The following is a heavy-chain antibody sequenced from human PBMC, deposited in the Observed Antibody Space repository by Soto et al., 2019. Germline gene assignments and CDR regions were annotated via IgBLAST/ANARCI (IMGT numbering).Heavy chain of an antibody. Sequence: PSETLSLTCTVSGGSISGYYWSWVRQPPGKGLEFIGDIYYSGNTIYNPSLKNRVTMSVDTPKNQFSLKLTSVTAADTAIYYCARGSGSTFDYWGQGARVTVSS. V-gene: IGHV4-59*01. CDR1: GGSISGYY. J-gene: IGHJ4*02. CDR2: IYYSGNT. D-gene: IGHD3-10*01. CDR3: ARGSGSTFDY.